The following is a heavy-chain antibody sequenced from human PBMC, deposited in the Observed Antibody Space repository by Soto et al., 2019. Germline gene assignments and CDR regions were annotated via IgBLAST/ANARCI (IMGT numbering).Heavy chain of an antibody. J-gene: IGHJ4*02. CDR2: INHSGST. V-gene: IGHV4-34*01. D-gene: IGHD6-13*01. CDR3: ARVGSSWPIDY. Sequence: PSETLSLTCTFYGGSFRGYYWSWIRQPPGKGLEWIGEINHSGSTNYNPSLKSRVTISVDTSKNQFSLKLSSVTAADTAAYYCARVGSSWPIDYWGQGTLVTVSS. CDR1: GGSFRGYY.